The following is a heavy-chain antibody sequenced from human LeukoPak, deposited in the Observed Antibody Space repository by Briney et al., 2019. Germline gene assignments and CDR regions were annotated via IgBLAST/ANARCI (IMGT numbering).Heavy chain of an antibody. D-gene: IGHD3-9*01. J-gene: IGHJ4*02. CDR3: ARDRNYDISTGYDY. CDR2: IYYSGST. CDR1: GGSISSSNFY. V-gene: IGHV4-39*07. Sequence: SETLSLTCTVSGGSISSSNFYWGWIRQPPGKGLEWIGSIYYSGSTYYNPPLKSRVTISVDTSKNQFSLKLSSVTAADTAVYYCARDRNYDISTGYDYWGQGTLVTVSS.